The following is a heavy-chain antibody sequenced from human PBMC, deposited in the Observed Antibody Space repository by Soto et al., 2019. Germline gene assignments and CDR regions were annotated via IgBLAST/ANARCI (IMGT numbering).Heavy chain of an antibody. J-gene: IGHJ6*02. CDR1: GYTFTSYG. CDR2: ISAYNGNT. D-gene: IGHD6-13*01. CDR3: ARDRRIAGENYYYGMDV. V-gene: IGHV1-18*01. Sequence: ASVKVSCKASGYTFTSYGISWVRQAPGQGLEWKGWISAYNGNTNYAQKLQGRVTMTTDTSTSTAYMELRSLRSDDTAVYYCARDRRIAGENYYYGMDVWGQGTTVTVSS.